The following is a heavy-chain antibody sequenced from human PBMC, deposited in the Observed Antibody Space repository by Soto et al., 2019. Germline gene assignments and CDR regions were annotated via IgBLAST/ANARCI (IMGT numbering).Heavy chain of an antibody. J-gene: IGHJ4*02. CDR2: IWYDGSNK. CDR1: GFTFSSYG. Sequence: QPGGSLRLSCAASGFTFSSYGMHWVRQAPGKGLEWVAVIWYDGSNKYYADSVKGRFTISRDNSKNTLYLQMNSPRAEDTAVYYCARDRDGYNPYYFDYWGQGTLVTVSS. CDR3: ARDRDGYNPYYFDY. V-gene: IGHV3-33*01. D-gene: IGHD5-12*01.